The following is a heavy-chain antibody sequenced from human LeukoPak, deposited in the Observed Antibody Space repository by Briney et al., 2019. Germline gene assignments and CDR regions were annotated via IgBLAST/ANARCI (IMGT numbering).Heavy chain of an antibody. Sequence: SETLSLTCAVYGGSFSGYYWSWIRQPPGKGLEWFGEINHSGSTNYNPSLKSRVTISVDTSKNKFSVKLSSVTAANTAVYYFARGCRAMVRGVRPRYGMDVWGKGTTVTVYS. CDR2: INHSGST. J-gene: IGHJ6*04. CDR1: GGSFSGYY. CDR3: ARGCRAMVRGVRPRYGMDV. D-gene: IGHD3-10*01. V-gene: IGHV4-34*01.